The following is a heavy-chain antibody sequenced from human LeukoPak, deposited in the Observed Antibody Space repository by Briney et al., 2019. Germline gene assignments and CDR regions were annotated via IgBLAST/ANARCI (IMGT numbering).Heavy chain of an antibody. D-gene: IGHD2-2*01. CDR2: IYSSGST. V-gene: IGHV4-4*07. J-gene: IGHJ4*02. CDR1: GGSISSYY. CDR3: ARGTSSPDLIDY. Sequence: SETLSLTCTVSGGSISSYYWSWIRQPAGKRLEWIGRIYSSGSTKYNPSLKSRVTMSVDTSKNQFSLKLSSVTAADTAVFYCARGTSSPDLIDYWGQGTLVTVSS.